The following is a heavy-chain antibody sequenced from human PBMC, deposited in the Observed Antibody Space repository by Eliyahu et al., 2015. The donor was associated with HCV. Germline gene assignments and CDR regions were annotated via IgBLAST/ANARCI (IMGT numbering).Heavy chain of an antibody. V-gene: IGHV2-26*01. CDR1: GFSLNNRLG. CDR2: IFANDAK. CDR3: ARVSTELLLWNWWYYLDV. J-gene: IGHJ6*03. D-gene: IGHD3-10*01. Sequence: QVTLKESGPVLVKPTETLTLTCTVSGFSLNNRLGVSWIRQPPGKALEWLAHIFANDAKSYSTSLRSRLTISKDTSRSQVVRTMTNVDPVDTATYYCARVSTELLLWNWWYYLDVWGKGTTVTVSS.